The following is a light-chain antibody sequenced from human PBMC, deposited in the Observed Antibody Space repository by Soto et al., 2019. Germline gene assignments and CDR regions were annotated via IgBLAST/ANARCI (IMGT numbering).Light chain of an antibody. V-gene: IGKV1-39*01. CDR1: QSISNY. CDR3: QQSYGTPLT. Sequence: DMEMTQSPSSLSASLGDRVTITCRASQSISNYLNWYQHKPGKVPKLLIYAASSLQSGVPTRFSGSGYGTDFTLTINSLQPEDFATYYCQQSYGTPLTFGGGTKMEIK. CDR2: AAS. J-gene: IGKJ4*01.